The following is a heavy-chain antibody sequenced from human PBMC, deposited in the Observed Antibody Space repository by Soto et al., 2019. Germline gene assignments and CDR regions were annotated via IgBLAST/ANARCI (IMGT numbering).Heavy chain of an antibody. CDR2: ISSGGSTT. J-gene: IGHJ6*02. CDR3: ARARRDGYNRNYYYGMDV. CDR1: GFTFSSYE. Sequence: PGGSLRLSCAASGFTFSSYEMNWVRQAPGKGLEWVSYISSGGSTTYYTDSVKGRFTISRDSAKNSLYLQMNSLRAGDTAVYYCARARRDGYNRNYYYGMDVWGQGTTVTVSS. D-gene: IGHD5-12*01. V-gene: IGHV3-48*03.